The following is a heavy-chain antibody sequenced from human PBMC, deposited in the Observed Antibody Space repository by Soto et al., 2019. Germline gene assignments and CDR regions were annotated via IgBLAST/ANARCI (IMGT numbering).Heavy chain of an antibody. Sequence: ASVKVSCKASGYTFTGYYMHWVRKAPGQGLEWMGWINPNSGGTNYAQKFQGWVTMTRDTSISTAYMELSRLRSDDTAVYYCARDAHSLSGSYYLPSQDDDAFDIWGQGTMVTVSS. V-gene: IGHV1-2*04. CDR3: ARDAHSLSGSYYLPSQDDDAFDI. D-gene: IGHD1-26*01. CDR1: GYTFTGYY. J-gene: IGHJ3*02. CDR2: INPNSGGT.